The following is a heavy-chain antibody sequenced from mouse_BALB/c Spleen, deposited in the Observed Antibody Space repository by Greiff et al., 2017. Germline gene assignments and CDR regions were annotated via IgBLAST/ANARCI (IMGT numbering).Heavy chain of an antibody. CDR3: VRHEQENYRDDGAMDY. Sequence: EVQLMESGGGLVQPKGSLKLSCAASGFTFNTYALTLVRPTSGKGLEWVARRRSKSNNYATYSADSVKDRFSNSRDDSKSMLYVQKNNLKTEDTAMYYCVRHEQENYRDDGAMDYWGQGTSVTVSS. CDR2: RRSKSNNYAT. V-gene: IGHV10-1*02. CDR1: GFTFNTYA. J-gene: IGHJ4*01. D-gene: IGHD2-14*01.